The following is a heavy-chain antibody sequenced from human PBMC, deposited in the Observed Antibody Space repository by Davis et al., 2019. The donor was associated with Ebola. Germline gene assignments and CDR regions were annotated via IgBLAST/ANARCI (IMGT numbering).Heavy chain of an antibody. CDR3: VKKGRLEPGNSWFDA. CDR2: ITGSSDLT. D-gene: IGHD1-1*01. V-gene: IGHV3-23*01. CDR1: GFTFSTYV. J-gene: IGHJ5*02. Sequence: PGGSLRLSCEASGFTFSTYVITWVRQAPGKAPEWVSGITGSSDLTTYTDSVKGRFTISRDNSKNTLYLQMNSLRVEDTAVYHCVKKGRLEPGNSWFDAWGQGTLVSVSS.